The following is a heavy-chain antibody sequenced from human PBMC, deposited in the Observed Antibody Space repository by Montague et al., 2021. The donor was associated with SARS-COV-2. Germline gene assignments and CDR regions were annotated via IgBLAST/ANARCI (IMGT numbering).Heavy chain of an antibody. V-gene: IGHV4-39*07. Sequence: SETLSLTCTVSGGSISSSSYYWGWIRQPPGKGLEWIGSIYYSGSTXYNPSLKSRVSISVDTSKNQFSLKLSSVTAADTAVYCCAREGGWLSRGSYYFDYWGQGTMVTVSS. CDR2: IYYSGST. CDR3: AREGGWLSRGSYYFDY. D-gene: IGHD3-22*01. J-gene: IGHJ4*02. CDR1: GGSISSSSYY.